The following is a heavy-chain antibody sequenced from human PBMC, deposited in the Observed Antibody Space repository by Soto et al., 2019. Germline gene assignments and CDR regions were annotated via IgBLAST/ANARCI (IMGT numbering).Heavy chain of an antibody. CDR1: GFTFTSYA. Sequence: PGGSLRLSCAASGFTFTSYALHWVRQAPGKGLDWVAVVSFDGGNKYYADSVKGRFIISRDNSKNTVDLQMDGLGVDDTAVYYCARGSISTRPWAFYYYGMDVWGQGTTVTVSS. D-gene: IGHD3-9*01. CDR2: VSFDGGNK. V-gene: IGHV3-30-3*01. J-gene: IGHJ6*02. CDR3: ARGSISTRPWAFYYYGMDV.